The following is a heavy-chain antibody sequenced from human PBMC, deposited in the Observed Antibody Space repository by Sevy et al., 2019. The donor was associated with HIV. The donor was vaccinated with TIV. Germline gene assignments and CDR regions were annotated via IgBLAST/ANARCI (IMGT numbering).Heavy chain of an antibody. Sequence: QGGSLRLSCAASGFSFSTYIMTWVRQAPGKGLEWVSSISSSSRYIYYADSMKGRFTISRDNAKNSLYLQMNSLRTEDTAVYYCARVGEYSSSSRWFDPWGQGTLVTVSS. V-gene: IGHV3-21*01. J-gene: IGHJ5*02. CDR1: GFSFSTYI. CDR2: ISSSSRYI. CDR3: ARVGEYSSSSRWFDP. D-gene: IGHD6-6*01.